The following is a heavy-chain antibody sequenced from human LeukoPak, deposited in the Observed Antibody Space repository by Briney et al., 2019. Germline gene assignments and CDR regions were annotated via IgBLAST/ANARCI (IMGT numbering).Heavy chain of an antibody. Sequence: GGSLRLSCAASGFTFSSYAMRWVRQAPGKGLEWVAVISYDGSNKYYADSVKGRFTISRDNAKNTLYLQMNSLRAEDTAVYYCAREPWELLRAFDIWGQGTMVTVSS. CDR1: GFTFSSYA. J-gene: IGHJ3*02. D-gene: IGHD1-26*01. CDR2: ISYDGSNK. V-gene: IGHV3-30-3*01. CDR3: AREPWELLRAFDI.